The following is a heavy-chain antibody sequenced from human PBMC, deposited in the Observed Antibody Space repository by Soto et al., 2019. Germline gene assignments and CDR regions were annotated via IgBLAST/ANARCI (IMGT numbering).Heavy chain of an antibody. CDR2: IWYDGSNK. J-gene: IGHJ4*02. CDR3: AREAGSSYMGYYFDY. CDR1: GFTFSSYG. V-gene: IGHV3-33*01. D-gene: IGHD6-19*01. Sequence: QVQLVESGGGVVQPGRSLRLSCAASGFTFSSYGMHWVRQAPGKGLEWVAVIWYDGSNKYYADSVKGRFTISRDNSKNTLYLQMNSLRAEDTAVYYCAREAGSSYMGYYFDYWGQGTLVTLSS.